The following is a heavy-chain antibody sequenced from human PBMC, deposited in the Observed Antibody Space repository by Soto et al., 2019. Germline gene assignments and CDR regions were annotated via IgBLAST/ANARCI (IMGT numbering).Heavy chain of an antibody. CDR1: GYTLTCYY. CDR2: INASGGST. D-gene: IGHD6-19*01. J-gene: IGHJ4*02. CDR3: ARDGRSSYSSGWYSFDY. V-gene: IGHV1-46*01. Sequence: ASGMVSFKVSGYTLTCYYMQGVRQAPKQGVAWMGIINASGGSTTYAQKCEGRVTMSRDKSTITVYIELSKLRSEDTAVYYCARDGRSSYSSGWYSFDYWGQGTLVIFSP.